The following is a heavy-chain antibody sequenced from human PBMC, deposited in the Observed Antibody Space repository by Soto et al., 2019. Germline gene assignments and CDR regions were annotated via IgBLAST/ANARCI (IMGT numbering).Heavy chain of an antibody. D-gene: IGHD6-19*01. V-gene: IGHV3-30*01. Sequence: QVQLVESGGGVVQPGRSQRLSCAASGFTFRNYAMHWVRQSPGKGLEWVALISYDESFKSYADSVRGRFNISRDNSKSTEYLPMNSLRAGATAMYSCARDRYNRGWGDAIDNWGQGTLVTVYS. CDR1: GFTFRNYA. CDR3: ARDRYNRGWGDAIDN. CDR2: ISYDESFK. J-gene: IGHJ3*02.